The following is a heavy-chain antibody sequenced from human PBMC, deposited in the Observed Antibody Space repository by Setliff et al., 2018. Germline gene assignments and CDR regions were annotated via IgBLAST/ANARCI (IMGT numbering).Heavy chain of an antibody. CDR2: INHSGST. CDR1: GGSFSTYY. Sequence: SETLSLTCAVYGGSFSTYYWIWIRQPPGKGLEWIGEINHSGSTNYNPSLKSRVTISVDTSKNQLSLKLSSVTAADTAVYYCASDYYDSSGYYPVPVYFDYWGQGTLVTVSS. CDR3: ASDYYDSSGYYPVPVYFDY. V-gene: IGHV4-34*01. D-gene: IGHD3-22*01. J-gene: IGHJ4*02.